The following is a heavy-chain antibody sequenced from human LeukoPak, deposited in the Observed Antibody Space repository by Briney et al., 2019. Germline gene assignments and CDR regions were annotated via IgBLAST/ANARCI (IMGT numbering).Heavy chain of an antibody. D-gene: IGHD2-8*01. V-gene: IGHV4-34*01. Sequence: SETLSLTCGVYDGSLSDFYWTWIRQPPGKGLEWIGEKNHRGSTNYHPSLKSRVTISLDTSKNQFSLKLSSVTAADTAVYYCARVGYCTNGVCYAYDPWGQGTLVTVSS. J-gene: IGHJ5*02. CDR1: DGSLSDFY. CDR2: KNHRGST. CDR3: ARVGYCTNGVCYAYDP.